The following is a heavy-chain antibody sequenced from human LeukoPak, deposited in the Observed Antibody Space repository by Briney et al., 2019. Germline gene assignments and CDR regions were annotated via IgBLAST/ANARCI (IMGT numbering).Heavy chain of an antibody. V-gene: IGHV1-18*01. Sequence: ASVKVSCKASGYTFTSYVISWVRQAPGRGLEWMGWISAYNGNTNYAQKLQGRVTMTTDTSTSTAYMELRSLRSDDTAVYYCARVFVNYYDSSGYSLWGQGTLVTVSS. D-gene: IGHD3-22*01. J-gene: IGHJ4*02. CDR3: ARVFVNYYDSSGYSL. CDR2: ISAYNGNT. CDR1: GYTFTSYV.